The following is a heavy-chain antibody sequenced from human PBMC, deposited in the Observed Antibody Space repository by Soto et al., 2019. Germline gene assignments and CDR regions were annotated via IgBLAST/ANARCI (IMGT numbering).Heavy chain of an antibody. Sequence: PGGSLRLSCAASGFTFSSYAMHWVRQAPGKGLEWVAVISYDGSNKYYADSVKGRFTISRDNSKNTLYLQMNSLRAEDTAVYYCAKGSRYCSSTSCYAFEDYWGQGTLVTVPQ. CDR2: ISYDGSNK. D-gene: IGHD2-2*01. V-gene: IGHV3-30-3*01. CDR3: AKGSRYCSSTSCYAFEDY. CDR1: GFTFSSYA. J-gene: IGHJ4*02.